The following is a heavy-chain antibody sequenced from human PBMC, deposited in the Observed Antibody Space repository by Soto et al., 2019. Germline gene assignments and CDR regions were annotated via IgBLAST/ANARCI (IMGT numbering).Heavy chain of an antibody. CDR2: IKSKTDGGTT. CDR3: TTDRRDFGVVIMKRGDY. D-gene: IGHD3-3*01. V-gene: IGHV3-15*07. Sequence: EVQLVESGGGLVEPGGSLRLSCAASDFSNAWMNWVRQAPGKGLEWVGRIKSKTDGGTTDYAAPVKGRFTISRDDSTNTLYLQMNSLKTEDTAVYYCTTDRRDFGVVIMKRGDYWGQGTLVTVSS. J-gene: IGHJ4*02. CDR1: DFSNAW.